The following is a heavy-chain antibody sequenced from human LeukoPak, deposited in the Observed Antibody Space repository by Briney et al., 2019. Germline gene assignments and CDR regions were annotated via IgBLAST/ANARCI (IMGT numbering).Heavy chain of an antibody. Sequence: PGGSLRLSCAASGFTFSNYWMSWVRQAPGKGLEWVANIKQDGSEKYYVDSVKGRFTISRDNAKNSLYLQMNSLRAEDTALYYCAKDLDVVATATYYFEDWGQGALVTVSS. D-gene: IGHD2-21*02. CDR3: AKDLDVVATATYYFED. J-gene: IGHJ4*02. V-gene: IGHV3-7*03. CDR1: GFTFSNYW. CDR2: IKQDGSEK.